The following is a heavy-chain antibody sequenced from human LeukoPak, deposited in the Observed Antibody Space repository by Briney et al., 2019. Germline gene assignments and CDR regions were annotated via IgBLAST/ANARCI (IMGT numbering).Heavy chain of an antibody. Sequence: GGSLRLSCAASGFTVSSNYMSWVRQAPGKGLEWVAFIRYDGSNKYYADSVKGRFTISRDNSKNTLYLQMNSLRAEDTAVYYCAKAPGRSTVVTRGDAFDIWGQGTMVTVSS. CDR3: AKAPGRSTVVTRGDAFDI. V-gene: IGHV3-30*02. CDR2: IRYDGSNK. D-gene: IGHD4-23*01. J-gene: IGHJ3*02. CDR1: GFTVSSNY.